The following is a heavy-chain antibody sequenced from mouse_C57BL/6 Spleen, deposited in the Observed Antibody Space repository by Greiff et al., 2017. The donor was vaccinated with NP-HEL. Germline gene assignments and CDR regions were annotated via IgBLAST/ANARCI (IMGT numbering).Heavy chain of an antibody. CDR3: ARYDYDSSSDYYGWDY. J-gene: IGHJ4*01. D-gene: IGHD1-1*01. V-gene: IGHV1-55*01. CDR1: GYTFTSSW. CDR2: IYPASGST. Sequence: QVQLQQPGAELVKPGASVKMSCKASGYTFTSSWITWVKQRPGQGLEWIGDIYPASGSTNYNEKFKSKATLTVDTSSSTAYMPLISLTSDDSAVYYCARYDYDSSSDYYGWDYWGQGTSVTVSS.